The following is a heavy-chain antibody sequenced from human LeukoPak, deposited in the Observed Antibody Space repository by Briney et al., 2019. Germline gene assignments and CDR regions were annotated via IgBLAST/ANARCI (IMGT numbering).Heavy chain of an antibody. CDR1: GGSISSGGYY. CDR3: ARALIITIFGVVRQNWFDP. CDR2: IYYSGST. J-gene: IGHJ5*02. Sequence: SETLSLTCTVSGGSISSGGYYWSWIRQHPGKGLEWIGYIYYSGSTYYNPSLKSRVTISVDTSKNQFSLKLSSVTAADTAVYYCARALIITIFGVVRQNWFDPWGQGTLVTVSS. V-gene: IGHV4-31*03. D-gene: IGHD3-3*01.